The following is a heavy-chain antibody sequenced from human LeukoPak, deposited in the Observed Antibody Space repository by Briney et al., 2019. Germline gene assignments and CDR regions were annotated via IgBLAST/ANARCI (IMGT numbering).Heavy chain of an antibody. CDR2: ISGSGGST. Sequence: AISGSGGSTYYADSVKGRFTISRDNSKNTLYLQMNSLRAEDTAVYYCAKGPRGQLARWVYWGQGTLVTVSS. D-gene: IGHD6-6*01. V-gene: IGHV3-23*01. CDR3: AKGPRGQLARWVY. J-gene: IGHJ4*02.